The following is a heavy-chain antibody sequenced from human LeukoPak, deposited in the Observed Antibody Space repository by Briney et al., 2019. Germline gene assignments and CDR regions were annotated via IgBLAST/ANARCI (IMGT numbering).Heavy chain of an antibody. D-gene: IGHD5-18*01. V-gene: IGHV7-4-1*02. CDR2: TNTNTGNP. CDR1: GYTFTSYA. Sequence: ASVKVSCKASGYTFTSYAMNWVRQAPGQGLEWMGWTNTNTGNPTYAQGFTGRFVFSLDTSVSTAYLQISSLKAEDTAVYYCARFPRGYSYGPIGYYYYMDVWGKGTTVTVSS. J-gene: IGHJ6*03. CDR3: ARFPRGYSYGPIGYYYYMDV.